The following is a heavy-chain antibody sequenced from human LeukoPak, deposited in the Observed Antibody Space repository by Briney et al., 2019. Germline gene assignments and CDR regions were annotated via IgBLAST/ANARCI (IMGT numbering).Heavy chain of an antibody. D-gene: IGHD5-24*01. J-gene: IGHJ4*02. Sequence: SQTLSLTCTVSGGSISSGSYYWSWIRQPAGKGLEWIGRIYTSGSTNYNPSLKSRVTISVDTSKNQFSLKLSSVTAADTAVYYCARRRKGMALNYFDYWGQGTLVTVSS. CDR2: IYTSGST. V-gene: IGHV4-61*02. CDR1: GGSISSGSYY. CDR3: ARRRKGMALNYFDY.